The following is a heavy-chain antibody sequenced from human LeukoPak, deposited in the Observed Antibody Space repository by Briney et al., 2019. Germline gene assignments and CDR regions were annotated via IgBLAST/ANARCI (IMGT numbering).Heavy chain of an antibody. V-gene: IGHV3-30-3*01. D-gene: IGHD6-6*01. Sequence: PGGSLRLSCAASGFTFSGYWMSWVRQAPGKGLEWVAVISYDGSNKYYADSVKGRFTISRDNSKNTLYLQMNSLRAEDTAVYYCARDHSSIAARYFDYWGQGTLVTVSS. J-gene: IGHJ4*02. CDR1: GFTFSGYW. CDR3: ARDHSSIAARYFDY. CDR2: ISYDGSNK.